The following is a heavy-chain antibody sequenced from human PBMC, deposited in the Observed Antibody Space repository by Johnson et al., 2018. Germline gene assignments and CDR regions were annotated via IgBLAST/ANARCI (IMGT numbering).Heavy chain of an antibody. CDR3: ASTGDSSGYGV. CDR2: ISSSSRYI. J-gene: IGHJ6*04. D-gene: IGHD3-22*01. Sequence: VQLVESGGGLVKPGGSLRLSCAATGFTFSSYSMNWVRQAPGKGPEWVSSISSSSRYIYYADTVKGRFTISRDNAKNSLYLQMNSLRSEDTAVYYCASTGDSSGYGVWGKGTTVTVSS. CDR1: GFTFSSYS. V-gene: IGHV3-21*01.